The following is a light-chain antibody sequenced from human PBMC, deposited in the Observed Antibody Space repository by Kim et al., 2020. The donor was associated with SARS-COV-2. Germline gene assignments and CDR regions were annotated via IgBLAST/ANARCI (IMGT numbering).Light chain of an antibody. J-gene: IGLJ1*01. V-gene: IGLV2-14*04. Sequence: QSHTGPCSGPRSCVDYYNSVPWYQQHPGTAPKLIIYDVSERSSGVSTRFSGSQSGNTASLTISGLRAEDEADYYCSSHTPSSTYVFGLGTKVSVL. CDR1: RSCVDYYNS. CDR2: DVS. CDR3: SSHTPSSTYV.